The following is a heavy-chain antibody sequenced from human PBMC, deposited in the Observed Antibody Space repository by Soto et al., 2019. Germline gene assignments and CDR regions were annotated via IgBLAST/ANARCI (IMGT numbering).Heavy chain of an antibody. D-gene: IGHD3-22*01. Sequence: GGSLRLSCVASGFTFSSYSMVWVRQAPGKGLEWVSYIFTTGTTIYYADSVKGQFTVSRDNAKNSLFLLLTNMDPLDTATYYCAHFSESTGYYRVFFDFWGQGTLVTVSS. CDR3: AHFSESTGYYRVFFDF. J-gene: IGHJ4*02. CDR1: GFTFSSYS. CDR2: IFTTGTTI. V-gene: IGHV3-48*04.